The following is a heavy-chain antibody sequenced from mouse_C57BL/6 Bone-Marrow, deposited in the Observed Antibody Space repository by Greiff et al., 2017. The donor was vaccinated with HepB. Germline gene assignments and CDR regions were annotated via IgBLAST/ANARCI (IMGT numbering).Heavy chain of an antibody. CDR2: ISNGGGST. J-gene: IGHJ3*01. CDR1: GFTFSDYY. Sequence: EVQGVESGGGLVQPGGSLKLSCAASGFTFSDYYMYWVRQTPEKRLEWVAYISNGGGSTYYPDTVKGRFTISRDNAKNTLYLQMSRLKSEDTAMYYCARQYGNVLTYWGQGTLVTVSA. CDR3: ARQYGNVLTY. D-gene: IGHD2-1*01. V-gene: IGHV5-12*01.